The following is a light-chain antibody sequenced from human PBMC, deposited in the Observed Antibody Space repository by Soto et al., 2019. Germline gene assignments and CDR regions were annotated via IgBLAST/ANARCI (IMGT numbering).Light chain of an antibody. CDR1: QSVSSNY. Sequence: DIVLTQSPGTLSLSPAARASLSFSASQSVSSNYLAWYQQKPGQAPRLLIYGASTRATGVPDRFSGSGSGTDFALTISRLEPEDFAVYHCQQYGSLSWTFGQGTKVDIK. J-gene: IGKJ1*01. CDR3: QQYGSLSWT. CDR2: GAS. V-gene: IGKV3-20*01.